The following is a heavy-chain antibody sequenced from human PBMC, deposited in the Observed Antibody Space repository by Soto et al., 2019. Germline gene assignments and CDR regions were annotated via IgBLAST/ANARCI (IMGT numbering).Heavy chain of an antibody. CDR2: INPTGGST. J-gene: IGHJ4*02. CDR1: GYTFTSYY. CDR3: TRDRDGYNFPFFDY. D-gene: IGHD5-12*01. V-gene: IGHV1-46*01. Sequence: ASVKVSCKASGYTFTSYYIHWVRQAPGQGLEWLGIINPTGGSTIYAQKFQGRVTMTRDTSTSTVYMEVSSLRSEDTAMYYCTRDRDGYNFPFFDYWGQGTLVTVSS.